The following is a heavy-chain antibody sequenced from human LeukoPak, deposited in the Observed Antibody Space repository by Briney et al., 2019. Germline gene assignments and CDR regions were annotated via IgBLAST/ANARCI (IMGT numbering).Heavy chain of an antibody. V-gene: IGHV4-34*01. Sequence: PGGSLRLSCAASGFTFSDYYMSWIRQAPGKGLEWIGEINHSGSTNYNPSLKSRVTISVDTSKNQFSLKLSSVTAADTAVYYCARYVLTTVIFDYWGQGTLVTVSS. J-gene: IGHJ4*02. CDR3: ARYVLTTVIFDY. CDR1: GFTFSDYY. D-gene: IGHD4-17*01. CDR2: INHSGST.